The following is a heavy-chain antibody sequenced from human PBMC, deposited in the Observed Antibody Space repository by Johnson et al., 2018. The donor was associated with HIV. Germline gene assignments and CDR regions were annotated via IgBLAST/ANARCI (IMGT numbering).Heavy chain of an antibody. V-gene: IGHV3-15*01. CDR2: IKSKTDGGTT. CDR1: GFTFSNAW. D-gene: IGHD7-27*01. J-gene: IGHJ3*02. CDR3: ARGGEKGAFDI. Sequence: VQLVESGGGLVKPGGSLRLSCAASGFTFSNAWMSWVRQAPGKGLEWVGRIKSKTDGGTTDYAAPVKGRFTISSDDSNNTLYLQMNSLKTEDTAVYYCARGGEKGAFDIWGQRTMVTVSS.